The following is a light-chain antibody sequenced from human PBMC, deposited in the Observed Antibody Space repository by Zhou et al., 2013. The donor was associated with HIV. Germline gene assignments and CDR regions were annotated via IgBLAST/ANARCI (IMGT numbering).Light chain of an antibody. J-gene: IGKJ2*01. CDR1: QDISRW. V-gene: IGKV1-39*01. Sequence: DIQMTQSPSSLSAAVGDRVTITCRASQDISRWLAWYQQKPGKAPKLLIYAASSLQSGVPSRFSGSASGTDFTLTISSLQPEDFATYYCQQSFNTPYTFGQGTKLEI. CDR3: QQSFNTPYT. CDR2: AAS.